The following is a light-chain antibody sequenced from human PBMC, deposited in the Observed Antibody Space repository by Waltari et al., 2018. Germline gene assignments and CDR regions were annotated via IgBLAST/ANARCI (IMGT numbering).Light chain of an antibody. Sequence: DIQMTQSPSSLSASVGDTVTITCRASQRISNSVAWYQQRPVTAPKFLVYATSRLQNGAPSRFSGSGSETDYTLTISSLQPEDCATYYCQQYYRAPRTFGQGAKVEIK. V-gene: IGKV1-NL1*01. CDR3: QQYYRAPRT. CDR1: QRISNS. CDR2: ATS. J-gene: IGKJ1*01.